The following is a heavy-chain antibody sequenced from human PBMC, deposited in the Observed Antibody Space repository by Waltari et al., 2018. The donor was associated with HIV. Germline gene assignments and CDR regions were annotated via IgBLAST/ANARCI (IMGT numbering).Heavy chain of an antibody. V-gene: IGHV1-58*01. J-gene: IGHJ3*02. Sequence: QMQLVQSGPEVKKPGTSVKVSCKASGFTFTSSAVQWVRQARGQRLEWEGWIVVCSGNTKYAQKFQERVTITRDMSTSTAYMELSSLRSEDTAVYYCAAGMTYYYDSSGYFHDAFDIWGQGTMVTVSS. D-gene: IGHD3-22*01. CDR2: IVVCSGNT. CDR1: GFTFTSSA. CDR3: AAGMTYYYDSSGYFHDAFDI.